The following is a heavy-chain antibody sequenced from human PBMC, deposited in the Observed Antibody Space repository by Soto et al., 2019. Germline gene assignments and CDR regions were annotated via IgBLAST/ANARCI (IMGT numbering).Heavy chain of an antibody. CDR1: GFIFSDYA. V-gene: IGHV3-30*09. Sequence: QVQLVESGGGVVQPGRSLRLSCAASGFIFSDYAMHWVHQAPGKGLEWVAVISYGGDNKYYADSVRGRFAISRDNLKNTLDLQMNSLNPEDTAVYHCAKDRHSTSWYGLEADFWGQGTLVTVSS. J-gene: IGHJ4*02. CDR3: AKDRHSTSWYGLEADF. CDR2: ISYGGDNK. D-gene: IGHD6-13*01.